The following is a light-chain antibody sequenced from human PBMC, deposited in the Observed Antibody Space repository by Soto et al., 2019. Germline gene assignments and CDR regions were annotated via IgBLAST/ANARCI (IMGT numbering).Light chain of an antibody. CDR1: SSNIGNNA. J-gene: IGLJ1*01. Sequence: VLTQPPSVSEAPRQRVTISCSGSSSNIGNNAVNWYQQLPGQAPKIVIYYDDLLTSGVSDRFSGSKSGISASLAISDLQSDDEADYYCATWDDSLNAYVFGPGTKLTVL. CDR2: YDD. V-gene: IGLV1-36*01. CDR3: ATWDDSLNAYV.